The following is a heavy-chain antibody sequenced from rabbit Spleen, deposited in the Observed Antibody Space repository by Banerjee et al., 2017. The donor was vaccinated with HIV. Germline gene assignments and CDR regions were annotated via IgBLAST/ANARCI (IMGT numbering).Heavy chain of an antibody. D-gene: IGHD4-1*01. Sequence: QEQLEESAGGLVQPGGSLTVSCKASGFDFSTYGVSWVRQAPGKGLEWIGYIDPIFGGTYYASWVNGRFTISSHNAQNTLYLQLNSLTVADTATYFCVRVGGWGFLWGPGTLVTV. V-gene: IGHV1S47*01. CDR2: IDPIFGGT. J-gene: IGHJ4*01. CDR3: VRVGGWGFL. CDR1: GFDFSTYG.